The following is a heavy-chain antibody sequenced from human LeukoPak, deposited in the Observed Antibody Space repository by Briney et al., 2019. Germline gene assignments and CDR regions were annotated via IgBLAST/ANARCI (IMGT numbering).Heavy chain of an antibody. V-gene: IGHV3-66*04. D-gene: IGHD1-26*01. CDR2: IYSGGST. CDR3: ARQGGVQWQLEGYYFDY. J-gene: IGHJ4*02. Sequence: GGSLRLSCAASGFTVSSNYMSWVRQAPGKGLEWVSVIYSGGSTYYADSVKGRFTISRDNSKNTLYLQMNSLRAEDTAVYYCARQGGVQWQLEGYYFDYWGQGTLVTVSS. CDR1: GFTVSSNY.